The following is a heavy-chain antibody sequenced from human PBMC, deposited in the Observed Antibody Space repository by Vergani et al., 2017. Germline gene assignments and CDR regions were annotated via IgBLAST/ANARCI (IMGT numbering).Heavy chain of an antibody. J-gene: IGHJ6*02. CDR2: ISYDGRNK. CDR1: GFTFSSYG. V-gene: IGHV3-30*18. D-gene: IGHD6-19*01. CDR3: AKEESGWYTYYGMDV. Sequence: QVQLVESGGGVVQPGRSLRLSCAASGFTFSSYGMHWVRQAPGKGQEWVAVISYDGRNKYYADSVKGRFTISRDNYKNTLYLQMNSLRAEDTAVYYCAKEESGWYTYYGMDVWGQGTTVTVSS.